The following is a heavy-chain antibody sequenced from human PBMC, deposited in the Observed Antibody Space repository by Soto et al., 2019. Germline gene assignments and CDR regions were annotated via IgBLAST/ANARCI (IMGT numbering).Heavy chain of an antibody. CDR3: AIRHDGRQSSMDV. J-gene: IGHJ6*04. V-gene: IGHV1-8*01. Sequence: QVQLVQSGAEVTKPGTSVKVSCKASGYTFTSYDINWVRHVPGHGLEWMAWMNPNSGNTGYAQNFQGRVTMTRNTAINTPYIELSSVSYEYKAVYYCAIRHDGRQSSMDVECKVSTVAVSA. D-gene: IGHD1-1*01. CDR1: GYTFTSYD. CDR2: MNPNSGNT.